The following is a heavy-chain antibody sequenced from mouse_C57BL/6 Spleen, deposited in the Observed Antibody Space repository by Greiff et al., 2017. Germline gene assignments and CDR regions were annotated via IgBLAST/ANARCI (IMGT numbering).Heavy chain of an antibody. V-gene: IGHV1-18*01. D-gene: IGHD2-5*01. J-gene: IGHJ1*03. CDR1: GYTFTDYN. CDR3: AREGGYSNYVWYFDV. Sequence: DVKLVESGPELVKPGASVKIPCKASGYTFTDYNMDWVKQSHGKSLEWIGDINPNNGGTIYNQKFKGKATLTVDKSSSTAYMALRSLTSEDTAVYYCAREGGYSNYVWYFDVWGTGTTVTVSS. CDR2: INPNNGGT.